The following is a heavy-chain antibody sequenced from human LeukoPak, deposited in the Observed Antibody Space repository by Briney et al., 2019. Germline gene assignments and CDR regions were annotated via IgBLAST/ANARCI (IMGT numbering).Heavy chain of an antibody. CDR2: INHSGST. D-gene: IGHD3-22*01. J-gene: IGHJ4*02. Sequence: SETLSLTCAVYGGSFSGYYWSWIRQPPGKGLEWIGEINHSGSTNYNPSLKSRVTISVDTSKNQFSLKLSSVTAADTAVYYCARAYDSSGYCFDYWGQGTLVTVSP. CDR1: GGSFSGYY. CDR3: ARAYDSSGYCFDY. V-gene: IGHV4-34*01.